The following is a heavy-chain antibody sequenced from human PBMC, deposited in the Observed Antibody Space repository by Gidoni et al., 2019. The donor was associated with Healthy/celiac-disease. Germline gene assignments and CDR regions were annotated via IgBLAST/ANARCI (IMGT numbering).Heavy chain of an antibody. V-gene: IGHV4-34*01. D-gene: IGHD3-10*01. CDR1: GGSFSGYY. CDR2: INHSGST. J-gene: IGHJ5*02. CDR3: ARGLLLRITMVRGPGHWFDP. Sequence: QVQLQQWGAGLLKPSETLSLTCAVYGGSFSGYYWRWIRQPPGKGLEWIGEINHSGSTNYNPSLKSRVTISVDTSKNQFSLKLSSVTAADTAVYYCARGLLLRITMVRGPGHWFDPWGQGTLVTVSS.